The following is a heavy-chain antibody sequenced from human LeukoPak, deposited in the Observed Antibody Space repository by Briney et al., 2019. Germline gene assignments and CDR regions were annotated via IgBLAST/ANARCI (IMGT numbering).Heavy chain of an antibody. V-gene: IGHV4-59*02. CDR1: GGSVSSYY. D-gene: IGHD3-10*01. J-gene: IGHJ6*03. CDR3: ARGGGIDYYYYYMDV. Sequence: SETLSLTCTVSGGSVSSYYWSWIRQPPGKGLEWIGYIYYSGSTNYNPSLKSRVTISVDTSKNQFSLKLSSVTAADTAVYYCARGGGIDYYYYYMDVWGKGTTVTVSS. CDR2: IYYSGST.